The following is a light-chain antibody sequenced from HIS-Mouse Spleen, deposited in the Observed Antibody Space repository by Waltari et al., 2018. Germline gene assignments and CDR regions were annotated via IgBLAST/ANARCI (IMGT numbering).Light chain of an antibody. CDR2: AAS. Sequence: DIQLTQSPSFLSASVGDRVTITCRASQGISSYLAWYQQKPGKAPKLLLYAASTLQSGVPSRFSGSGSGTEFTLTISSLQPEDFATYYCQQLNSYPPTFGQGTKVEIK. V-gene: IGKV1-9*01. CDR3: QQLNSYPPT. J-gene: IGKJ1*01. CDR1: QGISSY.